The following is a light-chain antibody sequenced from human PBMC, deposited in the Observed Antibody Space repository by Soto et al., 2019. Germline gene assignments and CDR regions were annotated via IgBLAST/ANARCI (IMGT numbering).Light chain of an antibody. CDR3: QQSYSTPMYT. CDR1: QSISSY. J-gene: IGKJ2*01. Sequence: DIPMTQSPSPLSASVGDRVTITCRASQSISSYLNWYQQKPGKAPKLLIYAASSLQSGVPSRFSGSGSGTDFTLTISSLQPEDFATYYCQQSYSTPMYTFGQGTKLEIK. V-gene: IGKV1-39*01. CDR2: AAS.